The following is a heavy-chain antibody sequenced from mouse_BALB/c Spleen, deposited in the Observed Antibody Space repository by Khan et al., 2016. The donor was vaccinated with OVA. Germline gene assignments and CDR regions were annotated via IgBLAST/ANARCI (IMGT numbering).Heavy chain of an antibody. V-gene: IGHV14-3*02. D-gene: IGHD4-1*01. CDR1: GFNIKDTY. Sequence: EVELVESGAELVKPGASVKLSCTASGFNIKDTYMHWVKQRPEQGLEWIGRIDPANGNTKSDPKFQGKATITADTSSNTAYLQLSSLTSEDTAVYYCARDYWDVFAYWGQGTLVTVSA. CDR3: ARDYWDVFAY. J-gene: IGHJ3*01. CDR2: IDPANGNT.